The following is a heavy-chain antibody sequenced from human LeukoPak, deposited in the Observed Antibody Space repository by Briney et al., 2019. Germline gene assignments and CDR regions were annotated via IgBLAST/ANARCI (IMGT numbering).Heavy chain of an antibody. D-gene: IGHD6-19*01. J-gene: IGHJ3*02. CDR3: ARDSRLVIELNAFDI. V-gene: IGHV3-7*01. CDR2: IKQDESEI. CDR1: GFTFSSYW. Sequence: GGSLRLSCAASGFTFSSYWMSWVRQAPGKGLEWVANIKQDESEIYYVGSAKGRFTISRDNAKSSLYLQMNSLRAEDTAVYYCARDSRLVIELNAFDIWGQGTMVTVSS.